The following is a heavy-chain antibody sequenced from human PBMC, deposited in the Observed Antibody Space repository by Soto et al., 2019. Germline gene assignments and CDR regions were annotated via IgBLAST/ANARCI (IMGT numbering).Heavy chain of an antibody. CDR1: GFTFSSYS. Sequence: GGSLRLSCAASGFTFSSYSMNWVRQAPGKGLEWVSSISSSSSYIYYADSVKGRFTISRDNAKNSLYLQMNSLRAEDTAVYYCARDLAAAGSHYYYYGMDVWGQGTTVTVSS. D-gene: IGHD6-13*01. J-gene: IGHJ6*02. CDR3: ARDLAAAGSHYYYYGMDV. V-gene: IGHV3-21*01. CDR2: ISSSSSYI.